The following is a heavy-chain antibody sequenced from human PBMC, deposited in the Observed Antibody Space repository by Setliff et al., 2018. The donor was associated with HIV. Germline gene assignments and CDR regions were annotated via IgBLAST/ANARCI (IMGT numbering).Heavy chain of an antibody. J-gene: IGHJ4*01. Sequence: SVKVSCKASGGTFSNYAISWVRQAPGQGLEWMGGIIPIFGTAHYAQRFQGRVTITADESTNTVYMDLRHLRSEDTAVYYCARNQGDASGWYAGDYWGHGTLVTVSS. CDR2: IIPIFGTA. V-gene: IGHV1-69*13. CDR3: ARNQGDASGWYAGDY. CDR1: GGTFSNYA. D-gene: IGHD6-19*01.